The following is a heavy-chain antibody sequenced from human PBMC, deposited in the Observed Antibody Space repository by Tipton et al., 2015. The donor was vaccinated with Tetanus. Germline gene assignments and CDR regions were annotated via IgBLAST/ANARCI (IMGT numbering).Heavy chain of an antibody. Sequence: SGFSFSNSWMSWVRQAPGRGLGWVGRIQSQPEGGSTVYGAAVKGRVTISRDNSKSTIYLQMNSLQADDTAVYYCTTDSLNYYDSTGYYFYWGQGTRVTVSS. V-gene: IGHV3-15*01. D-gene: IGHD3-22*01. CDR2: IQSQPEGGST. J-gene: IGHJ4*02. CDR3: TTDSLNYYDSTGYYFY. CDR1: GFSFSNSW.